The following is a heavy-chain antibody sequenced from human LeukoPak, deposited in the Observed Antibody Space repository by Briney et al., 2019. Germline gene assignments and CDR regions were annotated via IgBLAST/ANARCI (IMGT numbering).Heavy chain of an antibody. Sequence: SETLSLTCTVSGGSISSSSYYWGWIRQPPWKGLEWIGSIYYSGSTYYNPSLKSRVTISVDTSKNQFSLKLSSVTAADTAVYYCARDRGSGWSVPYYGMDVWGQGTTVTVSS. V-gene: IGHV4-39*07. CDR2: IYYSGST. J-gene: IGHJ6*02. D-gene: IGHD6-19*01. CDR1: GGSISSSSYY. CDR3: ARDRGSGWSVPYYGMDV.